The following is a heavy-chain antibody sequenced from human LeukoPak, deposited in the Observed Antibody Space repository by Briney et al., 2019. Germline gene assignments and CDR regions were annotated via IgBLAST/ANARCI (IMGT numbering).Heavy chain of an antibody. CDR3: ARRRYDASGYYPSRGRYFDY. J-gene: IGHJ4*02. CDR1: GGSISSDTSH. V-gene: IGHV4-39*07. Sequence: SEPLSLTCTVSGGSISSDTSHWGWIRQPPGKGLEWIGSIHYTGRTYYNPSLKSRVTISVDTSKNQFSLTLSSVTAADTAVYYCARRRYDASGYYPSRGRYFDYWGQGTLVTVSS. D-gene: IGHD3-22*01. CDR2: IHYTGRT.